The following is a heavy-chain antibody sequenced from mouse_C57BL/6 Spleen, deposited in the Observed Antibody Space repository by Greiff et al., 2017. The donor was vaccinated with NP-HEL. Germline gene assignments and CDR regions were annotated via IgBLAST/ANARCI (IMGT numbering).Heavy chain of an antibody. V-gene: IGHV3-6*01. D-gene: IGHD6-5*01. Sequence: ESGPGLVKPSQSLSLTCSVTGYSITSGYYWNWIRQFPGNKLEWMGYISYDGSNNYNPSLKNRISITRDTSKNQFFLKLNSVTTEDTATYYCARDRRSLLGGMDYWGQGTSVTVSS. CDR2: ISYDGSN. CDR1: GYSITSGYY. CDR3: ARDRRSLLGGMDY. J-gene: IGHJ4*01.